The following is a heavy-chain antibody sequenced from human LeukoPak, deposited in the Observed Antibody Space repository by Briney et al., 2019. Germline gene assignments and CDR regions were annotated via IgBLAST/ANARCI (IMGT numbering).Heavy chain of an antibody. CDR2: INHSGST. CDR1: GGSFSGYY. V-gene: IGHV4-34*01. Sequence: SQTLSLTCAVYGGSFSGYYWSWIRQPPGKGLEWIGEINHSGSTNYNPSLKSRVTISVDTSKNQFSLKLSSVTAADTAVYYCASEGNYYGSGSLDAFDIWGQGTMVTVSS. CDR3: ASEGNYYGSGSLDAFDI. J-gene: IGHJ3*02. D-gene: IGHD3-10*01.